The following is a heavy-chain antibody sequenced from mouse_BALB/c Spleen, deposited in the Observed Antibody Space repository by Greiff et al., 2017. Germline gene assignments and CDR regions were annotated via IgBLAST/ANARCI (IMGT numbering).Heavy chain of an antibody. D-gene: IGHD2-1*01. CDR3: TRPLYGNYEAWFAY. J-gene: IGHJ3*01. V-gene: IGHV5-9*04. Sequence: EVKLVESGGGLVKPGGSLKLSCAASGFTFSSYTMSWVRQTPEKRLEWVATISSGGGNTYYPDSVKGRFTISRDNAKNNLYLQMSSLRSEDTAMYYCTRPLYGNYEAWFAYWGQGTLVTVSA. CDR1: GFTFSSYT. CDR2: ISSGGGNT.